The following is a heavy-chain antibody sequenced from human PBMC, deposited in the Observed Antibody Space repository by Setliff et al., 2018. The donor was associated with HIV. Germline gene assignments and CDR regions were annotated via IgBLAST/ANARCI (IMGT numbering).Heavy chain of an antibody. CDR3: ARDLAYCSGGSCYRPFIYYFYMDV. CDR1: GFSFDDYY. V-gene: IGHV1-2*02. Sequence: ASVKVSCKASGFSFDDYYIHWVRQAPGQGLEWMGCVIPNSGKTYYAQEFQGRVTMTSDTSINTAYMEVSWLTSDDTAIYYCARDLAYCSGGSCYRPFIYYFYMDVWGKGTTVTVSS. J-gene: IGHJ6*03. D-gene: IGHD2-15*01. CDR2: VIPNSGKT.